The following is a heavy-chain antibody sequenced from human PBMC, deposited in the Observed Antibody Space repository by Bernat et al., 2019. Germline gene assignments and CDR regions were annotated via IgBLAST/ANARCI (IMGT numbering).Heavy chain of an antibody. CDR1: GFTFSSYA. J-gene: IGHJ4*02. Sequence: EVQLEESGGGLVQPGGSLRLSCAVSGFTFSSYAMSWVRQAPGKGLEWVSTISGSGDATYYADSVKGRFTISRDNSKNTLYLQMNSLGAADTAVYYCAKEGSGVVVGATPGYWGQGTLVTVSS. V-gene: IGHV3-23*04. D-gene: IGHD2-15*01. CDR2: ISGSGDAT. CDR3: AKEGSGVVVGATPGY.